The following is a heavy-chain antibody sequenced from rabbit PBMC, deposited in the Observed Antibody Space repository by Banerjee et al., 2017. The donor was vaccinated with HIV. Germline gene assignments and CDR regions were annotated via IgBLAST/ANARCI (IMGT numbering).Heavy chain of an antibody. Sequence: QSLEESGGDLVKPGASLTLTCTASGFSFSGGFDMCLVRQAPGKGLEWIACIYAGSNDKTYYASWAKGRFTISKTSSTTVTLQMTSLTAADTATYFCARGISDYHYFNLWGQGTLVTVS. D-gene: IGHD2-1*01. J-gene: IGHJ4*01. CDR3: ARGISDYHYFNL. CDR1: GFSFSGGFD. V-gene: IGHV1S40*01. CDR2: IYAGSNDKT.